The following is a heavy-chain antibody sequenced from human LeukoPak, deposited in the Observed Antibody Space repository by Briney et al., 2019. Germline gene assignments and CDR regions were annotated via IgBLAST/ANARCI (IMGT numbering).Heavy chain of an antibody. CDR3: ARGLQAAGTGFWFDP. J-gene: IGHJ5*02. D-gene: IGHD6-13*01. CDR1: GYTFTSYD. V-gene: IGHV1-8*01. CDR2: MYPNSGNT. Sequence: ASVKVSCKASGYTFTSYDINWVRQATGQGLEWIGWMYPNSGNTGYAQKFQGRVTMTRNTSISTAYMELSSLRSEDTAVYYCARGLQAAGTGFWFDPWGQGTLVTVSS.